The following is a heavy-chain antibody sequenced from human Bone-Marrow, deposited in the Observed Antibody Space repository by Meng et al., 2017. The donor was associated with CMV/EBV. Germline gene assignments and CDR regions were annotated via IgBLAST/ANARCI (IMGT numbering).Heavy chain of an antibody. Sequence: SCTASGFTVNNNYMSWVRQAPGKGLDWVSVIYRDGSAYYAESVKGRFTISRDNSRNTLYLQMSSLRPEDTAVYYCARDYRGPLGYWGQGTLVSVSS. D-gene: IGHD3-10*01. CDR2: IYRDGSA. J-gene: IGHJ4*02. V-gene: IGHV3-66*02. CDR3: ARDYRGPLGY. CDR1: GFTVNNNY.